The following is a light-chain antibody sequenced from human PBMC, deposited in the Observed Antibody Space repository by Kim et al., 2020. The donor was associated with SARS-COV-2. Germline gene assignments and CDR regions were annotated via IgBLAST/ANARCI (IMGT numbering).Light chain of an antibody. CDR1: GGHSTNA. CDR3: QTWGTDICV. J-gene: IGLJ6*01. CDR2: LNSDGSH. V-gene: IGLV4-69*01. Sequence: QLVLTQSPSASASLGASVKLTCTLSGGHSTNAIAWHQQQPEKGPRYLMKLNSDGSHSKGDGIPDRFSGSTSGAERYLTISSLQAEDEADYYCQTWGTDICVFGGGTKVTVL.